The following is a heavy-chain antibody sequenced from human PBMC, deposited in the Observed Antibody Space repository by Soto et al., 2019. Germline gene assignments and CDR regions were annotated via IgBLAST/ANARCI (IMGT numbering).Heavy chain of an antibody. CDR2: INPSGGST. V-gene: IGHV1-46*03. CDR3: ARELVEGYSSSWFDP. CDR1: GYTFTSYY. D-gene: IGHD6-13*01. J-gene: IGHJ5*02. Sequence: ASVKVSCKASGYTFTSYYMHWVRQAPGQGLEWMGIINPSGGSTSYAQKFQGRVTMTRDMSTSTVYMELSSLRSEDTAVYYCARELVEGYSSSWFDPWGQGTLVTVSS.